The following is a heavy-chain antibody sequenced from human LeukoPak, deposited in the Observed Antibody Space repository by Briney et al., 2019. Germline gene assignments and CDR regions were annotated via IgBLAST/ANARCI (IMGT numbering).Heavy chain of an antibody. Sequence: ASVKVSCKASGYTFTSYGISWVRQAPGQGLEWVGWISAYNGNTNYAQKFQGRVTMTRDTSTSTVYMELSSLRSEDTAVYYCARVSTVTTFDPWGQGTLVTVSS. V-gene: IGHV1-18*01. CDR3: ARVSTVTTFDP. J-gene: IGHJ5*02. D-gene: IGHD4-11*01. CDR1: GYTFTSYG. CDR2: ISAYNGNT.